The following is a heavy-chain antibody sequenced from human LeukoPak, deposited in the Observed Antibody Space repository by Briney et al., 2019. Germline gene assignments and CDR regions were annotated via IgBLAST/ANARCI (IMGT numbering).Heavy chain of an antibody. V-gene: IGHV3-53*01. J-gene: IGHJ4*02. Sequence: GGSPRLSCASSEFTVSDNYMSWVRQAPGKGLELVSLIYTGGSTYYPDSVKGRFTISRDNSENTLYLQMTSLRVEDTAVYYCARVRYNYYYYFDHWGQGTQVTVSS. CDR2: IYTGGST. CDR3: ARVRYNYYYYFDH. D-gene: IGHD5-18*01. CDR1: EFTVSDNY.